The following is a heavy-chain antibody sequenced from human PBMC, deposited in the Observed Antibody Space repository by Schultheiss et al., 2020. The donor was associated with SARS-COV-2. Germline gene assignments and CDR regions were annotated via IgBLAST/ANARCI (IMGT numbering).Heavy chain of an antibody. CDR2: ISGSGGST. D-gene: IGHD6-19*01. CDR3: AKDQEQWLVLLSMFDY. CDR1: GFTFSSYA. J-gene: IGHJ4*02. V-gene: IGHV3-23*01. Sequence: GESLKISCAASGFTFSSYAMSWVRQAPGKGLEWVSAISGSGGSTYYADSVKGRFTISRDNSKNTLYLQMNSLRAEDTAVYYCAKDQEQWLVLLSMFDYWGQGTLVTVSS.